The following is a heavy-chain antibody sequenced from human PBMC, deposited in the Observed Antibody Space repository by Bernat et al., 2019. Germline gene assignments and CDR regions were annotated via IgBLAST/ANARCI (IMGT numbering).Heavy chain of an antibody. Sequence: EVQLVASGGGFVQPGGSLRLSCAASGFTFSNYWMHWVRQAPGKGLVWVSRISSDGSTTSYADSVKGRFIISRDNAKNTLFLQMNSLSAEDTAVYFCAREGSDTPYNWFDPWGQGTLVTVSS. V-gene: IGHV3-74*01. D-gene: IGHD5-18*01. J-gene: IGHJ5*02. CDR3: AREGSDTPYNWFDP. CDR2: ISSDGSTT. CDR1: GFTFSNYW.